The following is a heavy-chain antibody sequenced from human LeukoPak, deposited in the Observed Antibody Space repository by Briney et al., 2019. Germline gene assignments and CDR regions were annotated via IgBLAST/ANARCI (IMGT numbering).Heavy chain of an antibody. D-gene: IGHD6-6*01. V-gene: IGHV1-69*13. CDR3: VRGASSIAALNPFWYFDL. CDR1: GGTFSSYA. CDR2: IIPIFGTA. Sequence: SVKVSCKASGGTFSSYAISWVRQAPGQGLEWMGGIIPIFGTANYAQKFQGRVTIAADESTSTAYMELSSLRSEDTAVYYCVRGASSIAALNPFWYFDLWGRGTLVTVSS. J-gene: IGHJ2*01.